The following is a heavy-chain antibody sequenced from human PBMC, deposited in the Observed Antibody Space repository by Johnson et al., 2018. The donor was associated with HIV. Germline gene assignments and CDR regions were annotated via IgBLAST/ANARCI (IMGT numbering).Heavy chain of an antibody. CDR3: ARGAYSSSWHASDASDI. V-gene: IGHV3-7*03. D-gene: IGHD6-13*01. Sequence: VHLVESGGGLVQPGGSLRLSCVASGFTFSGYWMTWVRQAPGKGLEWVANIKQGGSEKYYVDSVKGRFTISRDNAKNSLYLQMNSLRAEDTALYYCARGAYSSSWHASDASDIWGQGTMVTVSS. J-gene: IGHJ3*02. CDR1: GFTFSGYW. CDR2: IKQGGSEK.